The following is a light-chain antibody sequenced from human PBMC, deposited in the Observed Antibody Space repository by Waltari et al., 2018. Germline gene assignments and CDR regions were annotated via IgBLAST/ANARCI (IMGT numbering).Light chain of an antibody. CDR2: EVN. J-gene: IGLJ1*01. V-gene: IGLV2-8*01. CDR3: TSYAGINNLV. Sequence: QSALTQTPSASGYRGQSVNISCTGSSNDVAGYKYVSWYQQYPAKVPKLLIYEVNKRPSGVPDRFSGSKSGNTASLTVSGLQAEDEATYYCTSYAGINNLVFGTGTKVTVL. CDR1: SNDVAGYKY.